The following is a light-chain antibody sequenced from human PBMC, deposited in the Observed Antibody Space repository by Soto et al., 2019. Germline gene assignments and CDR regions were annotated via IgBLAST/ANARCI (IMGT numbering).Light chain of an antibody. CDR3: LLFNTYPQS. CDR1: QGIDSA. CDR2: DAS. Sequence: AIQLTQSPSSLSASIGDRVTITCRARQGIDSALAWYQQAPGKPPKLLIFDASTLENGVTSRFSGGGSGTDFTLTISSLQPEDFATYYCLLFNTYPQSFGGGTKVEIK. J-gene: IGKJ4*01. V-gene: IGKV1-13*02.